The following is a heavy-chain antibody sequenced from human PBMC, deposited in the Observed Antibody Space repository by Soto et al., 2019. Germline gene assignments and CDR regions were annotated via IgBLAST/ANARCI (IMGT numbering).Heavy chain of an antibody. J-gene: IGHJ4*02. V-gene: IGHV2-5*02. CDR1: GFSMTTSGVG. CDR2: IYWDDDK. CDR3: ARRVLRTVFGLVTTTAIYFDF. Sequence: QITLKESGPTVVKPTETVTLTCTFSGFSMTTSGVGVGWVRQSPGKAPEWLALIYWDDDKRYSTSLNSRLIITKDTSKNQVVLTMANVDPADTATYYCARRVLRTVFGLVTTTAIYFDFWGPGTPVVVSS. D-gene: IGHD3-3*01.